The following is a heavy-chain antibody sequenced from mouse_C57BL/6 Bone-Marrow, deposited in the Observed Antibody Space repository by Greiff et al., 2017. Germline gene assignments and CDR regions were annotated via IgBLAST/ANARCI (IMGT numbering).Heavy chain of an antibody. CDR3: TRIDN. J-gene: IGHJ2*01. CDR2: IDPNSGGT. V-gene: IGHV1-72*01. Sequence: QVQLLQSGPELVKPGASVKMSCKASGYTFTNYCMHWVKQRHGRGLEWIGRIDPNSGGTRYNQKFKSKATLTVDKPSSTAYMQLSSLTSEDSAVXYCTRIDNWGQGTTLTVSS. CDR1: GYTFTNYC.